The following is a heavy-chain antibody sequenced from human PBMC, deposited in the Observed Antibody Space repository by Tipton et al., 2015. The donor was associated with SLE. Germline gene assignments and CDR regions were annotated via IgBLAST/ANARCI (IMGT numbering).Heavy chain of an antibody. J-gene: IGHJ3*02. CDR1: GFTFSDHY. V-gene: IGHV3-11*01. D-gene: IGHD3-22*01. CDR3: ATYDSEPHDAFDI. CDR2: ISVSGSNI. Sequence: SLRLSCAASGFTFSDHYMNWIRQAPGKGLEWISYISVSGSNIHYADSVKGRFTISRDSAEKSLYLQMSSLRAEDTAVYYCATYDSEPHDAFDIWGQGTMVTVSS.